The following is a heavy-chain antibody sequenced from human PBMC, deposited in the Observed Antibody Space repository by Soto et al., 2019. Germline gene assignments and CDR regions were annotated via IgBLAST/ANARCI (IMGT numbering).Heavy chain of an antibody. V-gene: IGHV3-53*01. CDR2: IYSGGYT. CDR1: GFTVSNNY. CDR3: APHPGGGGY. Sequence: EVQLVESGGGLIQPGGSLRLSCAVSGFTVSNNYMSWVRQAPGKGLEGVSVIYSGGYTAYGDSVKGRFTISRDNSKNPLNLQIKRLGAAAPAVYYWAPHPGGGGYWGQGTLVTVSS. J-gene: IGHJ4*02. D-gene: IGHD3-10*01.